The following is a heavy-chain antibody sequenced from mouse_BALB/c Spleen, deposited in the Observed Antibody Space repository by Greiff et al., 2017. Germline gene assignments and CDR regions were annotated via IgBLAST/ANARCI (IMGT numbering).Heavy chain of an antibody. CDR3: ARAYRYDGSWFAY. V-gene: IGHV3-2*02. CDR2: ISYSGST. J-gene: IGHJ3*01. D-gene: IGHD2-14*01. CDR1: GYSITSDYA. Sequence: EVKLLESGPGLVKPSQSLSLTCTVTGYSITSDYAWNWIRQFPGNKLEWMGYISYSGSTSYNPSLKSRISITRDTSKNQFFLQLNSVTTEDTATYYCARAYRYDGSWFAYWGQGTLVTVSA.